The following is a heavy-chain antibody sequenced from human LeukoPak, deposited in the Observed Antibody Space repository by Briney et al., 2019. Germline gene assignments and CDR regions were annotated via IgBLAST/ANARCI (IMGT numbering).Heavy chain of an antibody. D-gene: IGHD5-18*01. Sequence: GGSLRLSCAASGFTFSSYAMHWVRQAPGKGLEWVAVISYDGSNKYYADSVKGRFTISRDNSKNTLYLQMNSLRAEDTAVYYCARGRWIQLWLSPYGMDVWGQGTTVTVSS. J-gene: IGHJ6*02. CDR1: GFTFSSYA. CDR2: ISYDGSNK. CDR3: ARGRWIQLWLSPYGMDV. V-gene: IGHV3-30-3*01.